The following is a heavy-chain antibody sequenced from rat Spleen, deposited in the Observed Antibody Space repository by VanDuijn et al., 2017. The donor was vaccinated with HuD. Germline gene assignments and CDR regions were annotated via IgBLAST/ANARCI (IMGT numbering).Heavy chain of an antibody. CDR3: ARNYGGYKDY. Sequence: EVQLVESDGGLVQPGRSLKLSCATSGFTFSDFYMAWVRQAPTKGLEWVATISYDGGGTYYPDSVKGRFTISRDNAKSTLYLQMDSLRSEDTATYYCARNYGGYKDYWGQGVMVTVSS. CDR2: ISYDGGGT. D-gene: IGHD1-11*01. CDR1: GFTFSDFY. V-gene: IGHV5-29*01. J-gene: IGHJ2*01.